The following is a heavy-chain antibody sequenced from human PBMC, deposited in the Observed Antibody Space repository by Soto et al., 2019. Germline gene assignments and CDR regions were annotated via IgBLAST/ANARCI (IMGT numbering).Heavy chain of an antibody. CDR3: AKDWGGAWGYAMDV. Sequence: QVQLVESGGGVVQPGRSLRLSCAVSGFTFNTYGMHWVRQAPGKGLEWVAVIWYDGSNKYYPESVKGRLTISRDNYKNTLYMHMSSLRAEDTAVYYCAKDWGGAWGYAMDVWGKGTTVTVSS. J-gene: IGHJ6*04. CDR2: IWYDGSNK. V-gene: IGHV3-33*06. CDR1: GFTFNTYG. D-gene: IGHD3-16*01.